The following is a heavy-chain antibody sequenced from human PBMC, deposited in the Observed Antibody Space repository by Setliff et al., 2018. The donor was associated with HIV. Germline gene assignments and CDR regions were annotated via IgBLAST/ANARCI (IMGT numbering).Heavy chain of an antibody. D-gene: IGHD3-16*01. Sequence: GGSLRLSCAASGFTFSSYAMSWVRQAPGKGLEWVSAISGSGGSTYYVDSVKGRFTISRENARNSLYLQMNSLRAGDTAVYYCAREIRTVYTGGHYFYGIDVWGQGTAVTVSS. V-gene: IGHV3-23*01. J-gene: IGHJ6*02. CDR1: GFTFSSYA. CDR2: ISGSGGST. CDR3: AREIRTVYTGGHYFYGIDV.